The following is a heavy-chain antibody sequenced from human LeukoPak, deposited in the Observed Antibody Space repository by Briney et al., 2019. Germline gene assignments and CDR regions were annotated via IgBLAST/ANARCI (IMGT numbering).Heavy chain of an antibody. V-gene: IGHV1-18*01. CDR2: ISAYSGNT. Sequence: ASVKVSCKASGYTFTSYGISWVRQAPGQGLEWMGWISAYSGNTNYAQKLQGRVTMTTDTSTSTAYMELRSLRSDDTAVYYCARYGVLRFLEWFTANAFDIWGQGTMVTVSS. J-gene: IGHJ3*02. CDR3: ARYGVLRFLEWFTANAFDI. D-gene: IGHD3-3*01. CDR1: GYTFTSYG.